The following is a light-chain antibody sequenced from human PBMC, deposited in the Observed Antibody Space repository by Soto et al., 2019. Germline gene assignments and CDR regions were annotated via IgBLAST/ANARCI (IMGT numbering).Light chain of an antibody. CDR2: DVS. J-gene: IGLJ1*01. CDR3: SSYAGSSTQV. CDR1: SSDVGGYNY. V-gene: IGLV2-11*01. Sequence: QSALTQPRSVSGSPGQSVTISCTGTSSDVGGYNYVSWYQQHPGKAPKLMIYDVSDRPSGVSNRFSGSKSGNTASLTISGLQAEDEADYYCSSYAGSSTQVFGTGTKVTVL.